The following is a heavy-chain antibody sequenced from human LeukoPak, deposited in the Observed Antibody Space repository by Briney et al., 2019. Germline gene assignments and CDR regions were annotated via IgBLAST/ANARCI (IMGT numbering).Heavy chain of an antibody. CDR3: ARVQDRGDYAKVDAFDI. V-gene: IGHV1-2*06. Sequence: GASVKVSCKASGYTFTGYYMHWVRQAPGQGLEWMGRINPNSGGTNYAQKFQGRVTMTRDTSISTAYMELSRLRSDDTAVYYCARVQDRGDYAKVDAFDIWGQGTMVTVSS. CDR1: GYTFTGYY. CDR2: INPNSGGT. J-gene: IGHJ3*02. D-gene: IGHD4-17*01.